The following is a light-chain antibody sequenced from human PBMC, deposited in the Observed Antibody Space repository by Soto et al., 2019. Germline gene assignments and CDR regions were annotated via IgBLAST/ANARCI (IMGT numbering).Light chain of an antibody. Sequence: DLQMTQSPSSLSASVGDRVTITCQASQDISNYLNWYQQKPGKAPKLLIYDASNLEAGVPSKFSGSGSGKDFTFTISSLQPEDIATYYCQQYENLPLTFGGGTKVEMK. CDR3: QQYENLPLT. CDR1: QDISNY. CDR2: DAS. V-gene: IGKV1-33*01. J-gene: IGKJ4*01.